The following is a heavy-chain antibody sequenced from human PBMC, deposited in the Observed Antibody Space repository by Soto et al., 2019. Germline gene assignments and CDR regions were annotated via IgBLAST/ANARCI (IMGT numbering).Heavy chain of an antibody. D-gene: IGHD6-13*01. V-gene: IGHV1-46*01. CDR2: INPSGGGT. CDR1: GYTFTSYH. Sequence: VQLVQSGAEVKKPGASVKVSCKASGYTFTSYHMHWVRQAPGQGLEWMGIINPSGGGTDYAQRVRGRVTMTRDTSTSTLYMELSSLRSEDTAVYSCARVAMPQQQLVYFDLWGRGTLVTVSS. J-gene: IGHJ2*01. CDR3: ARVAMPQQQLVYFDL.